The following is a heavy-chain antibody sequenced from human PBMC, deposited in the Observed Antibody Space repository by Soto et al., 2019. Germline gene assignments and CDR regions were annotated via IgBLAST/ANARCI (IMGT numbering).Heavy chain of an antibody. V-gene: IGHV4-59*01. Sequence: PSETLSLTCTVSGGSISSYYWSWIRQPPGKGLEWIGYIYYSGSTNYNPSLKSRVTISVDASKNQFSLKLSSVTAADTAVYYCAREAGMVRGVILWANLFDPRGQRTLVTVSS. CDR2: IYYSGST. CDR1: GGSISSYY. J-gene: IGHJ5*02. CDR3: AREAGMVRGVILWANLFDP. D-gene: IGHD3-10*01.